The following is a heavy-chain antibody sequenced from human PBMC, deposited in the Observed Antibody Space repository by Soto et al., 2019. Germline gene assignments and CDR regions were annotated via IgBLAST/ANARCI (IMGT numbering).Heavy chain of an antibody. CDR3: ARRGYSGYDWPFDY. CDR2: IYYSGST. V-gene: IGHV4-39*01. J-gene: IGHJ4*02. D-gene: IGHD5-12*01. Sequence: QLQLQESGPGLVKPSETLSLTCTVSGCSISSNSYNWGWIRQPPGKGLEWIGSIYYSGSTYYNPSLKRRVTISVDTSKSRFSLKLSSVTAADTAVYYCARRGYSGYDWPFDYWGQGTLATVSS. CDR1: GCSISSNSYN.